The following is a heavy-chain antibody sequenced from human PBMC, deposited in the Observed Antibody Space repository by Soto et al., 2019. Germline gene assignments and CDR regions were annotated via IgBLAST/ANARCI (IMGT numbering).Heavy chain of an antibody. D-gene: IGHD4-17*01. V-gene: IGHV1-8*01. J-gene: IGHJ4*02. CDR3: ARYDFGTFDY. CDR2: MNPNSGNT. CDR1: RYTFISYD. Sequence: ASVKVSCKASRYTFISYDINWVRQATGQGLEWMGWMNPNSGNTGYAQKFQGRITMTRNTSINTAYMELSSLGSEDTAVYYCARYDFGTFDYWGRGILVTVSS.